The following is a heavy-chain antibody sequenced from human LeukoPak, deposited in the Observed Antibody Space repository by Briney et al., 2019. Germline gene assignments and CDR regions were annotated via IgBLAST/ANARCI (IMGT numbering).Heavy chain of an antibody. D-gene: IGHD6-13*01. CDR2: IIPIFGTA. CDR3: ARGSIAAAGTFDY. V-gene: IGHV1-69*13. J-gene: IGHJ4*02. CDR1: GGTFSSYA. Sequence: ASATVSCTASGGTFSSYAISWVRQAPGQGLEWMGGIIPIFGTANYAQKFQGRVTITADESTSTAYMELSSLRSEDTAVYYCARGSIAAAGTFDYWGQGTLVTVSS.